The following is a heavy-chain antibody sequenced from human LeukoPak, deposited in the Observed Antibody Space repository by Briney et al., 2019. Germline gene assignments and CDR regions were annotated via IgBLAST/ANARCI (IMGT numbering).Heavy chain of an antibody. CDR3: TRDEQGDYRYYMDV. V-gene: IGHV3-7*01. J-gene: IGHJ6*03. Sequence: PGGSLRLSCATSGFTFSVYWMSWVRQAPGKGLEWVANIKQDGSERYYLDSVKGRFTISRDYARKSLYLEMNYLRAEDTAVYYCTRDEQGDYRYYMDVWGKGTTVTVS. D-gene: IGHD1/OR15-1a*01. CDR2: IKQDGSER. CDR1: GFTFSVYW.